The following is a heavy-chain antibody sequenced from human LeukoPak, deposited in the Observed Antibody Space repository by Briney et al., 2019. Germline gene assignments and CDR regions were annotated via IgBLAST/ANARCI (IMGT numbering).Heavy chain of an antibody. V-gene: IGHV1-18*04. CDR3: ARYHRSESFYGSGTLLFDP. CDR1: GYTFTGYY. J-gene: IGHJ5*02. Sequence: ASVKVSCKASGYTFTGYYMHWVRQAPGQGLGWMGWISAYNGNTNYAQKLQGRVTMTTDTSTSTAYMELRSLRSDDTAVYYCARYHRSESFYGSGTLLFDPWGQGTLVTVSS. CDR2: ISAYNGNT. D-gene: IGHD3-10*01.